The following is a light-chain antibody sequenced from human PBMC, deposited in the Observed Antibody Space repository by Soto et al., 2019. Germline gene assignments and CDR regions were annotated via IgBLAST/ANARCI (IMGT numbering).Light chain of an antibody. CDR1: QSVSSSH. CDR2: DAS. J-gene: IGKJ4*01. Sequence: EIVLTQSPGTLSLSPGERATLSCRASQSVSSSHLAWYQQKSGQPPRLLIYDASTRATGFPARFSGSGSGTEFTLTISSLQSEDFAVYYCQQYNNWPLTFGGGTKVDIK. V-gene: IGKV3D-15*01. CDR3: QQYNNWPLT.